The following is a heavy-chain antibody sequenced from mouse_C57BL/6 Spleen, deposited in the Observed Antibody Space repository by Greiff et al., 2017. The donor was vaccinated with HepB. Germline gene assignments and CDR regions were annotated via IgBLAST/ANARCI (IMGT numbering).Heavy chain of an antibody. CDR3: AKTPPRLYDGGAWFAY. CDR2: IWRGGST. J-gene: IGHJ3*01. V-gene: IGHV2-5*01. CDR1: GFSLTSYG. D-gene: IGHD2-12*01. Sequence: QVQLQQSGPGLVQPSQSLSITCTVSGFSLTSYGVHWVRQSPGKGLEWLGVIWRGGSTDYNAAFMSRLSITKDNSKSQVFFKMNSLQADDTAIYYCAKTPPRLYDGGAWFAYWGQGTLVTVSA.